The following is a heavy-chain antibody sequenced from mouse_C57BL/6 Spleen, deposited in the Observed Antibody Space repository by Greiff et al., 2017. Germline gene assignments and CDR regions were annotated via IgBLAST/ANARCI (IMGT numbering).Heavy chain of an antibody. V-gene: IGHV1-50*01. CDR2: IDPSDSYT. J-gene: IGHJ3*01. CDR3: GRRDYYGGFAY. CDR1: GYTFTSYW. Sequence: QVQLQQPGAELVKPGASVKLSCKASGYTFTSYWMQWVKQRPGQGLEWIGEIDPSDSYTNYNQKFKGKATLTVDTSSSTAYMQLSSLTSEDSAVYYWGRRDYYGGFAYWGQGTLVTVSA. D-gene: IGHD1-1*01.